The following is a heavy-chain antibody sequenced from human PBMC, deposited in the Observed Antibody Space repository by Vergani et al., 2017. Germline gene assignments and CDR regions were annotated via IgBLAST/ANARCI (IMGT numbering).Heavy chain of an antibody. J-gene: IGHJ4*02. V-gene: IGHV3-33*01. D-gene: IGHD4-11*01. CDR3: ARGDYSRAPRAGYYFDY. CDR2: IWYDGSNK. Sequence: QVQLVESGGGVVQPGRSLRLSCAASGFTFSNYGLHWVRQAPGKGLEWVAVIWYDGSNKYYADSVKGRFTLSRDNSKNTLYLQMNSLRAEDTAVYYCARGDYSRAPRAGYYFDYWGQGTLVTVSS. CDR1: GFTFSNYG.